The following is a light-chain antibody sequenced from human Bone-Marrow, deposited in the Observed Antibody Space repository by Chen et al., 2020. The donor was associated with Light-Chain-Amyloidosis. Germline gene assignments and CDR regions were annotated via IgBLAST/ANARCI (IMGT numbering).Light chain of an antibody. Sequence: SYELPQPPSVSVSPGQTARITCSGDDLPTRYAYWYQQKPGQAPVLVIHRDTERPSGISERFPGSSSVTTATLTISGVQAEDEADYHCQSADSSGTYEVIFGGGTKLTVL. CDR1: DLPTRY. J-gene: IGLJ2*01. CDR3: QSADSSGTYEVI. V-gene: IGLV3-25*03. CDR2: RDT.